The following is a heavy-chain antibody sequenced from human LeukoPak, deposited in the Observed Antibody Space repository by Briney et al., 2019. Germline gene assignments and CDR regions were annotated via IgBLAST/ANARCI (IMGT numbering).Heavy chain of an antibody. CDR1: GFTFSSYA. J-gene: IGHJ4*02. Sequence: GGSLRLSCAASGFTFSSYAMSWVRQAPARGLEWVSSLRGDGSTFYADSVKGRFTLSRDESRNTVYFQLNSLRVEDTAVYYCARASWVSNGDAVLWGQGTLVTVFS. D-gene: IGHD1-1*01. CDR2: LRGDGST. CDR3: ARASWVSNGDAVL. V-gene: IGHV3-23*01.